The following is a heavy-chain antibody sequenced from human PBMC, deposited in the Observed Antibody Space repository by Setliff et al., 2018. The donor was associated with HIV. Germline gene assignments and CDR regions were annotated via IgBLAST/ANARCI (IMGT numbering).Heavy chain of an antibody. V-gene: IGHV4-34*01. J-gene: IGHJ4*02. Sequence: NPSETLSLTCAVYGGSFSGYYWGWIRQSPGKGLEWIASIRSSGDTYYNPSLQSRVIISVDTSNNQISLKLTSVTAADTAVYYCTIPASSLAPNWGRGTQVTVSS. CDR1: GGSFSGYY. CDR2: IRSSGDT. CDR3: TIPASSLAPN.